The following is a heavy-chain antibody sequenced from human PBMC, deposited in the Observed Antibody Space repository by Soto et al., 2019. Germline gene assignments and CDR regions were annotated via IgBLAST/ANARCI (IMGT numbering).Heavy chain of an antibody. CDR2: IYYSGST. CDR3: AREASQRGDGVDG. CDR1: SGSISSGGYY. V-gene: IGHV4-31*03. Sequence: QVQLQESGPGLVKPSQTLSLTCTVSSGSISSGGYYWSWIRQHPGKGLEWIGYIYYSGSTYYNPSLKSRVTISVDTSKNQYSLKLGSVPAAHTPVYYCAREASQRGDGVDGWGQGTMVTVS. J-gene: IGHJ6*02. D-gene: IGHD2-2*01.